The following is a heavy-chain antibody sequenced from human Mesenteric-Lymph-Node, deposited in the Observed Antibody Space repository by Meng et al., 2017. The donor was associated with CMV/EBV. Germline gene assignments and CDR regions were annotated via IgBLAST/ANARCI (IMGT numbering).Heavy chain of an antibody. CDR3: ARGLHISVGIS. CDR1: GFTFSSYA. D-gene: IGHD6-19*01. CDR2: MSNGGSKI. V-gene: IGHV3-48*03. J-gene: IGHJ5*02. Sequence: GESLKISCAASGFTFSSYAMSWVRQAPGKGLEWVSYMSNGGSKIYYADSVKGRFTISRDNAKNSLYLQMNSLRADDTAVYYCARGLHISVGISWGQGTLVTVSS.